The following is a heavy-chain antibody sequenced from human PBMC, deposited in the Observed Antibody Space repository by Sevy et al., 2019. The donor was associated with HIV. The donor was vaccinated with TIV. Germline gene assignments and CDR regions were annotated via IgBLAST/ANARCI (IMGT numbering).Heavy chain of an antibody. J-gene: IGHJ6*02. Sequence: GGSLRLSCAASGFTVSSNYMSWVRQAPGKGLDWVSVIYSGGSTYYADSVKGRFTISRDNSKNTLYLQMNSLRAEDTAVYYCARVNCSGGSCYYYYGMDVWGQGTTVTVSS. CDR1: GFTVSSNY. V-gene: IGHV3-53*01. CDR3: ARVNCSGGSCYYYYGMDV. D-gene: IGHD2-15*01. CDR2: IYSGGST.